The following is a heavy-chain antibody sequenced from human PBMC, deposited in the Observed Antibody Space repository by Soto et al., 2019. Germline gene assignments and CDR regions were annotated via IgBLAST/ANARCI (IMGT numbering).Heavy chain of an antibody. D-gene: IGHD3-3*01. CDR2: ISYDGSNK. V-gene: IGHV3-30-3*01. CDR3: ARNADLYDFWSGYYSYYYGMDV. CDR1: GFTFKSYA. Sequence: GGSLRLSCAASGFTFKSYAMHWVRQDPGKGLEWVAVISYDGSNKYYADSVKGRFTISRDNSKNTLYLQMNSLRAEDTAVYYCARNADLYDFWSGYYSYYYGMDVWGQGTTVTVSS. J-gene: IGHJ6*02.